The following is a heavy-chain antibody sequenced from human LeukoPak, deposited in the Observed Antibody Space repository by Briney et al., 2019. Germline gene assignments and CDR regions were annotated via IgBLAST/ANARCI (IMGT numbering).Heavy chain of an antibody. J-gene: IGHJ4*02. CDR1: GGSFSGYY. CDR3: ARSRSESIAAALDY. V-gene: IGHV4-34*01. Sequence: SETLSLTCAVYGGSFSGYYWSWIRQPPGKGLEWIGEINHSGSTNYNPSLKSRVTISVDTSKNQFSLKLSSVTAADTAVYYCARSRSESIAAALDYWGQGTLVTVSS. D-gene: IGHD6-13*01. CDR2: INHSGST.